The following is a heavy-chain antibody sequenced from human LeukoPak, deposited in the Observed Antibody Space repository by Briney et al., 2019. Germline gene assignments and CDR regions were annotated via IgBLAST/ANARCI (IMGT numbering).Heavy chain of an antibody. CDR1: GYAFTNYA. Sequence: ASLKVSCKTSGYAFTNYAITWVRQPPGQGLEWMGWIRTYNGDTNYAPKLQGRVTMTTDTSTRTVYLDMRSLTSDDTAVYYCARGPSSSGWYDYFDYWGQGTLVTV. V-gene: IGHV1-18*01. CDR3: ARGPSSSGWYDYFDY. J-gene: IGHJ4*02. CDR2: IRTYNGDT. D-gene: IGHD6-19*01.